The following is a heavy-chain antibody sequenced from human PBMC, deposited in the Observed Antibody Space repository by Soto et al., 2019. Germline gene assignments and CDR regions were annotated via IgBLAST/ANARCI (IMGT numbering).Heavy chain of an antibody. V-gene: IGHV3-15*01. CDR2: IKSRADDGTA. CDR1: GFTFTNIW. D-gene: IGHD6-13*01. Sequence: GGSLRLSCASSGFTFTNIWMTWVRQAPGQGLEWVGHIKSRADDGTADYAAPLKGRFTISRDDSKNMLYLQMNSLKTEDTAVYFCATEGIASRPPFDYWGQGTLVTVSS. CDR3: ATEGIASRPPFDY. J-gene: IGHJ4*02.